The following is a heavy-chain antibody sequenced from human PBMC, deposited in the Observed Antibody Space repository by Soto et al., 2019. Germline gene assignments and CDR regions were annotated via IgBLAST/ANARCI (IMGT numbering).Heavy chain of an antibody. Sequence: GESLKISCKGSGYSFTSYWIGWVRQMPGKCLEWMGIIYPGDSDTRYSPSFQGQVTISADKSISTAYLQWSSLKASDTAMYYCARPGYSSGWYREPDAFDIWGQGTMVTVSS. V-gene: IGHV5-51*01. D-gene: IGHD6-19*01. CDR3: ARPGYSSGWYREPDAFDI. J-gene: IGHJ3*02. CDR1: GYSFTSYW. CDR2: IYPGDSDT.